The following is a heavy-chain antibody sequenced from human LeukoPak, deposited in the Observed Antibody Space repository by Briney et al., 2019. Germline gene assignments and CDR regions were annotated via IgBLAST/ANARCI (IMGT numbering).Heavy chain of an antibody. CDR1: GFTFSSYA. CDR2: MSYSGGST. D-gene: IGHD6-13*01. V-gene: IGHV3-23*01. Sequence: GGSLRLSCAASGFTFSSYAMSWVRQAPGKGLEWVSGMSYSGGSTYYADSVKGRFIISRDNSKNTLYLQMNSLRAEDTAVYYCAKDPDSSSWYGFDYWGQGTLVTVSS. J-gene: IGHJ4*02. CDR3: AKDPDSSSWYGFDY.